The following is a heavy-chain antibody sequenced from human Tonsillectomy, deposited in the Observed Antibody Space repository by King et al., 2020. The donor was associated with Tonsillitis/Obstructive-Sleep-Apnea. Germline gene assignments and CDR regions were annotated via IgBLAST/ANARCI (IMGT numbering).Heavy chain of an antibody. D-gene: IGHD3-22*01. Sequence: QLVQSGAEVKKPGESLKISCKGSGYIFTNYWIGWVRQMPGKGLEWMGIIYPGDSDTRYSSSFQGQVTISADKSISTAYLQWSSLKASDTATYYCVRSHDMSGYYFVYWGQGTLVTVSA. V-gene: IGHV5-51*01. J-gene: IGHJ4*02. CDR1: GYIFTNYW. CDR2: IYPGDSDT. CDR3: VRSHDMSGYYFVY.